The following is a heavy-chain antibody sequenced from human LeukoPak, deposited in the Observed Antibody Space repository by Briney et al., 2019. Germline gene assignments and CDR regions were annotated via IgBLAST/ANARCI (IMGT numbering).Heavy chain of an antibody. J-gene: IGHJ5*02. CDR3: ARAARPFGELLYPDWFDP. CDR2: IIPIFGTA. CDR1: GGTFSSYA. V-gene: IGHV1-69*05. D-gene: IGHD3-10*01. Sequence: SVKVSCKASGGTFSSYAISWVRQAPGQGLEWMGGIIPIFGTANYAQKFQGRVTITTDESTSTACMELSSLRSEDTAVYYCARAARPFGELLYPDWFDPWGQGTLVTVSS.